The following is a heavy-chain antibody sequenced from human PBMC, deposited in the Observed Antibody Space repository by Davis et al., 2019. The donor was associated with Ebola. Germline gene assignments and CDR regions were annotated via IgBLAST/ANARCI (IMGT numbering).Heavy chain of an antibody. D-gene: IGHD3-3*01. V-gene: IGHV3-30*04. CDR3: VRAVFHEVLDY. CDR1: GFTFRNYA. J-gene: IGHJ4*02. CDR2: VSHSERER. Sequence: GESLKISCAASGFTFRNYAMHWVRQAPGKGLEWVAVVSHSERERFYADSVKGRFTISRDNSENTLYLQMNSLTADDTAVYHCVRAVFHEVLDYWGQGTPVTVSS.